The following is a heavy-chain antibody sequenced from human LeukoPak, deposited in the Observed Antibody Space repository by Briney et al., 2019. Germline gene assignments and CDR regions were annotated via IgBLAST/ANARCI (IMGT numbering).Heavy chain of an antibody. D-gene: IGHD3-10*01. J-gene: IGHJ6*03. Sequence: PSETLSLTCTVSGGFISSSSYYWGWIRQPPGKGLEWIGSIYYSGSTYYNPSLKSRVTISVDTSKNQFSLKLSSVTAADTAVFYCAGSDYYYYMDVWGKGTTVTVSS. CDR2: IYYSGST. V-gene: IGHV4-39*01. CDR1: GGFISSSSYY. CDR3: AGSDYYYYMDV.